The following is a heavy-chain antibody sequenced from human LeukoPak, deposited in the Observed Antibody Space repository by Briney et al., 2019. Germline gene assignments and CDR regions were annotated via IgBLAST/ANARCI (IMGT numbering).Heavy chain of an antibody. Sequence: GGSLRHSCAASGFTFSNAWMSWVRQAPGKGVVWVSAITSTGGRTYYTDSVKGGFTISRDRSKNTLYLQMNSLRPEDTAVYYCAKGDSGYATNAYLDYWGQGTLVTVSS. CDR1: GFTFSNAW. J-gene: IGHJ4*02. D-gene: IGHD5-12*01. V-gene: IGHV3-23*01. CDR2: ITSTGGRT. CDR3: AKGDSGYATNAYLDY.